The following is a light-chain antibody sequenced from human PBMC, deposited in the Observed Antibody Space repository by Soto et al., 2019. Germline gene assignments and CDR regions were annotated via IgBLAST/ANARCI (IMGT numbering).Light chain of an antibody. Sequence: QSVLTQPPSASGSPGQSVIISSTGTSSDVGDYSYVSWYQQHPGKAPKLMIYEVSKRPSGVPDRFSGSKSGNTASLTVSGLQAEDEGDYYCSSYAGSSNVIFGGGTQLTVL. J-gene: IGLJ2*01. CDR2: EVS. CDR3: SSYAGSSNVI. CDR1: SSDVGDYSY. V-gene: IGLV2-8*01.